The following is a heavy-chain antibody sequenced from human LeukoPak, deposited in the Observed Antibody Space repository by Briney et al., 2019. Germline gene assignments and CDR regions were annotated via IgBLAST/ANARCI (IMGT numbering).Heavy chain of an antibody. CDR1: GGSFSGYY. J-gene: IGHJ1*01. V-gene: IGHV4-59*08. CDR2: IYYSGST. D-gene: IGHD3/OR15-3a*01. CDR3: ARQKLDSPALQH. Sequence: SETLSLTRAVYGGSFSGYYWSWIRQPPGKGLEWIGYIYYSGSTNYNPSLKSRVTISVDTSKNQFSLKLSSVTATDTSVYYCARQKLDSPALQHWGQGTLVTVSS.